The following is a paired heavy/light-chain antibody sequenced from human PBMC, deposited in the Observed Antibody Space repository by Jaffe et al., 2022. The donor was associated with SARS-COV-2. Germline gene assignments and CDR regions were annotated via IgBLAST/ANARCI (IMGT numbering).Light chain of an antibody. CDR3: QQSYSFPRT. CDR1: QSTSTF. V-gene: IGKV1-39*01. J-gene: IGKJ1*01. CDR2: DVS. Sequence: DIQMTQSPSSLSASVGDRITITCRASQSTSTFLNWYQQKPGKAPKVLIYDVSTLQSGVPSRFSGSGSGTDFTLTISSLQPEDFATYYCQQSYSFPRTFGQGTKVEVK.
Heavy chain of an antibody. Sequence: EVQLVESGGGLVQPGGSLRLSCAASGFTFSSYAIYWVRQAPGKGLEWVSYISSGGSTIYYADSVRGRFTISRDNAKNSLYLQMNSLRDEDTAVYYCARGNYGVSAMDVWGQGTTVTVSS. J-gene: IGHJ6*02. CDR3: ARGNYGVSAMDV. D-gene: IGHD4-17*01. CDR1: GFTFSSYA. CDR2: ISSGGSTI. V-gene: IGHV3-48*02.